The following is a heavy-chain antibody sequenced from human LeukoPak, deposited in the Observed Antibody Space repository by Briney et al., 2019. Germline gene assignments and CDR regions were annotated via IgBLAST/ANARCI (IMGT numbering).Heavy chain of an antibody. D-gene: IGHD2-15*01. V-gene: IGHV1-69*13. J-gene: IGHJ5*02. CDR2: IIPIFGTA. CDR1: GGTFSSYA. Sequence: SVKVSCKASGGTFSSYAISWVRQAPGQGLEWMGGIIPIFGTANYAQKFQGRVTITADESTSTAYMELSSLRSEDAAVYYCARDLAGRRGWFDPWGQGTLVTVSS. CDR3: ARDLAGRRGWFDP.